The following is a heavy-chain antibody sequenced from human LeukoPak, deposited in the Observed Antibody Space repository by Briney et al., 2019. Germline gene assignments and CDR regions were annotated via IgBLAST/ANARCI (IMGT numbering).Heavy chain of an antibody. J-gene: IGHJ4*02. CDR3: ARDNAPYTTTSSGLGLFDY. CDR2: ISGSGGST. CDR1: GFTFSSYA. D-gene: IGHD6-6*01. V-gene: IGHV3-23*01. Sequence: GGSLRLSCAASGFTFSSYAMSWVRQAPGKGLEWVSAISGSGGSTYYADSVKGRFTISRDNSKNTLYLQMNSLRAEDTAVYYCARDNAPYTTTSSGLGLFDYWGQGTLVTVSS.